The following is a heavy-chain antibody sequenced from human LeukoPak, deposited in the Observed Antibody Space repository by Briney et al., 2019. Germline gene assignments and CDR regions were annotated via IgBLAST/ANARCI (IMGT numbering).Heavy chain of an antibody. V-gene: IGHV1-2*06. D-gene: IGHD3-22*01. CDR3: ASAVYDSSGYYYDY. CDR2: INPNSGGT. J-gene: IGHJ4*02. Sequence: ASVKVSCKASGYTFTGYYMHWVRRAPGQGREWMGRINPNSGGTNYAQMFQGRVTMTRDTSISTAYMELSRLRSDDTAVYYCASAVYDSSGYYYDYWGQGTLVTVSS. CDR1: GYTFTGYY.